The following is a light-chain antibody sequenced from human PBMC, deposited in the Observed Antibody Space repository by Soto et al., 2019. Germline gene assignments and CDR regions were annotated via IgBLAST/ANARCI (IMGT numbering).Light chain of an antibody. CDR3: QQYNSYSYT. J-gene: IGKJ2*01. CDR1: QSIFVW. CDR2: EAS. V-gene: IGKV1-5*01. Sequence: DIQMTQSPSTLSASVGDRVTITCRASQSIFVWLAWYQQRPGTAPRLLIYEASSLQSGVPSRFSGSGSGTEFALTIRSLQPDDSATYYCQQYNSYSYTFGKGTKLEIK.